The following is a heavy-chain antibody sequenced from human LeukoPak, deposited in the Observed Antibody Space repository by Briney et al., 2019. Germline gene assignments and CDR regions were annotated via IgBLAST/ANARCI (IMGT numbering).Heavy chain of an antibody. J-gene: IGHJ4*02. CDR2: IIPILGIA. V-gene: IGHV1-69*04. CDR3: ARDLQGITIPRI. CDR1: GGTFSSYA. D-gene: IGHD3-10*01. Sequence: ASVKVSCKASGGTFSSYAISWVRQAPGQGLEWMGRIIPILGIANYAQKFQARVTITADKSTSTAYMELSSLRSEDTAVYYCARDLQGITIPRIWGQGTLVTVSS.